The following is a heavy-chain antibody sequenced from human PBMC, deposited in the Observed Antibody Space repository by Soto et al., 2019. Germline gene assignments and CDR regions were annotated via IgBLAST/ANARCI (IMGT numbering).Heavy chain of an antibody. CDR1: GFTFSNYA. CDR2: ISSSSSYI. D-gene: IGHD2-2*01. CDR3: ARWNCSSTSCHNLIDY. J-gene: IGHJ4*02. V-gene: IGHV3-21*01. Sequence: PGGSLRLSCAASGFTFSNYAVHWVRQAPGKGLEWVSSISSSSSYIYYADSVKGRFIISRDNANYSLYLQMNSLRAEDTVLYYCARWNCSSTSCHNLIDYWGQGTLVTVSS.